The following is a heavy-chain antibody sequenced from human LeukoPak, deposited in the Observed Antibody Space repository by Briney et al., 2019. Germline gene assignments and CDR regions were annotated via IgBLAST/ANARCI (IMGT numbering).Heavy chain of an antibody. D-gene: IGHD3-22*01. CDR3: ARGLLTYYYDSSGGFGY. CDR1: GYTFTGNF. Sequence: ASVKVSCKTSGYTFTGNFMHWVRQAPGQGPEWMGWINPNNGDTNYAQKFQGRVTMTRVTSITTAYMELSSLRSEDTAVYYCARGLLTYYYDSSGGFGYWGQGTLVTVSS. J-gene: IGHJ4*02. V-gene: IGHV1-2*02. CDR2: INPNNGDT.